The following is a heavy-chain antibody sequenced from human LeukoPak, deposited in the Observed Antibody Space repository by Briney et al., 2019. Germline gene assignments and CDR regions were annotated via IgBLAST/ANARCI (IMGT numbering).Heavy chain of an antibody. D-gene: IGHD1-1*01. CDR2: ISYSGST. J-gene: IGHJ5*02. CDR3: AREGAAGTNLNWFDP. V-gene: IGHV4-59*01. Sequence: SETLSLTCTVSGGSISSYYWSWIRQPPGKGLECIGYISYSGSTNFNPSLKSRVTISVDTSKNQFSLKLSSVTAADTAVYYCAREGAAGTNLNWFDPWGQGTLVTVSS. CDR1: GGSISSYY.